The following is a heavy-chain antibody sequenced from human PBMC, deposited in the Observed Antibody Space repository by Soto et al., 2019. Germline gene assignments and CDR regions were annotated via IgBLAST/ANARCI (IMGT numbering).Heavy chain of an antibody. CDR3: ARGASGDKVDY. V-gene: IGHV4-30-4*01. CDR1: GGSISSGDNC. D-gene: IGHD7-27*01. CDR2: IYNGGST. Sequence: QVQLQESGPGLVKPSQTLSLTCTVSGGSISSGDNCWSWIRQTPGRGLEWIGHIYNGGSTYSNPSLRSRVSISVDTSKNQFSRDLSSVTAADTAVYYCARGASGDKVDYWGQGALVTVSS. J-gene: IGHJ4*02.